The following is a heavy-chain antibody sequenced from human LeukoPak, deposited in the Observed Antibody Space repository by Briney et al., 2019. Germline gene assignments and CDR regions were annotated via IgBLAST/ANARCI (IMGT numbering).Heavy chain of an antibody. J-gene: IGHJ4*02. CDR3: AKSTLAVAYYFDY. CDR2: ISGSGGST. V-gene: IGHV3-23*01. Sequence: QTGGSLRLSCAASGFTFDDYAMHWVRQAPGKGLEWVSAISGSGGSTYYADSVKGRFTISRDNSKNTLYLQMNSLRAEDTAVYYCAKSTLAVAYYFDYWGQGTLVTVSS. D-gene: IGHD6-19*01. CDR1: GFTFDDYA.